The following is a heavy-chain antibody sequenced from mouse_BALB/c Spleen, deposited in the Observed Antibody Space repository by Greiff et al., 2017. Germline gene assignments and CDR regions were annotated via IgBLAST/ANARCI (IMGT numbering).Heavy chain of an antibody. V-gene: IGHV1-69*02. CDR2: IYPSDSYT. J-gene: IGHJ2*01. CDR3: TRGGNSPFDY. Sequence: QVQLQQPGAELVRPGASVKLSCKASGYTFTSYWINWVKQRPGQGLEWIGNIYPSDSYTNYNQKFKDKATLTVDKSSSTAYMQLSSSTSEDSAVYYCTRGGNSPFDYWGQGTTLTVSS. D-gene: IGHD2-1*01. CDR1: GYTFTSYW.